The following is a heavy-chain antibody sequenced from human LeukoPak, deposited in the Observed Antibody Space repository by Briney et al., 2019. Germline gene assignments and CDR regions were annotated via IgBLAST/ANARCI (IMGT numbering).Heavy chain of an antibody. CDR2: IYSGGST. D-gene: IGHD2-2*02. CDR3: ARDRFPYCSSTSCYIYYGMDV. Sequence: PGGSLRLSCAASGFTVSSNYMSWVRQAPGKGLEWVSVIYSGGSTYYADSVKGRSTISRDNSKNTLYLQMNSLRAEDTAVYYCARDRFPYCSSTSCYIYYGMDVWGQGTTVTVSS. V-gene: IGHV3-53*01. J-gene: IGHJ6*02. CDR1: GFTVSSNY.